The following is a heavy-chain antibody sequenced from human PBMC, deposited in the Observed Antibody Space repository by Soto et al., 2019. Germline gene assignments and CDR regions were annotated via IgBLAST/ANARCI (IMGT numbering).Heavy chain of an antibody. Sequence: QVQLVESGGGVVQPGRSLRLSCAASGFTFSSYGMHWVRQAPGKGLEWVAVISYDGSNKYYADSVKGRFTISRDNSKNRLYLQMNSLRAEDTAVYYGAKPPLSDSWGYDAFDIWGQGTMVTVSS. J-gene: IGHJ3*02. V-gene: IGHV3-30*18. CDR1: GFTFSSYG. CDR2: ISYDGSNK. CDR3: AKPPLSDSWGYDAFDI. D-gene: IGHD3-16*01.